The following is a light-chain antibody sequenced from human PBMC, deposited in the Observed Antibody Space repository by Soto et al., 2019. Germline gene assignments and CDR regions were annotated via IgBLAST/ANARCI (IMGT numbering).Light chain of an antibody. Sequence: QSALTQPPSASGSPGQSVTISCTGTSSDVGGYNYVSWYQQHPGKAPKLMIYEVTKRPSGVPDRFSGSKSGNTASLTVSGLLAEDEADYYCSSHAGIINVVFGGATKLTVL. V-gene: IGLV2-8*01. CDR1: SSDVGGYNY. CDR3: SSHAGIINVV. J-gene: IGLJ3*02. CDR2: EVT.